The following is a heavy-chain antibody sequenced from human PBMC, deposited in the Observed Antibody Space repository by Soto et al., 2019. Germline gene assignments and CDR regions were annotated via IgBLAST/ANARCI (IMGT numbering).Heavy chain of an antibody. J-gene: IGHJ5*02. V-gene: IGHV3-7*04. CDR2: VNQDGTQK. CDR3: TRAERFPRSWFDP. Sequence: QPGGSLRLSCAGSGFTFSGYWMTWVRQPPGKGLEWVASVNQDGTQKFYVDSVKGRFTVSRDNAQNSLFLQMISLRADDTAMYFCTRAERFPRSWFDPWGQGTQVTVSS. CDR1: GFTFSGYW. D-gene: IGHD3-10*01.